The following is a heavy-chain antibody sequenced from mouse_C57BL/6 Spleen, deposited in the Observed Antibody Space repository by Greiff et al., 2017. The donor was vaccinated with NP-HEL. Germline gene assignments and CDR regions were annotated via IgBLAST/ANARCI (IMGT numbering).Heavy chain of an antibody. V-gene: IGHV1-72*01. J-gene: IGHJ1*03. Sequence: GKRQQPGEEWGKKGASVWLSCKASGYTFTSYWMHWVKQRPGRGLEWIGRIDPNSGGTKYNEKFKSKATLTVDKPSSTAYMQLSSLTSEDSAVYYCARLGYFDVWGTGTTVTVSS. CDR2: IDPNSGGT. CDR1: GYTFTSYW. CDR3: ARLGYFDV.